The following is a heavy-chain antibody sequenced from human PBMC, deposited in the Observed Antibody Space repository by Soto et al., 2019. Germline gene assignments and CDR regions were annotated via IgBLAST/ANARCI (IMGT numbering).Heavy chain of an antibody. CDR2: IIPIVGTA. D-gene: IGHD6-19*01. Sequence: GASVKVSCKAAGGTFSSYAISWVRQAPGQGLEWMGGIIPIVGTANYAQKFQGRVTITADESTSTAYMELSSLRSEDTGVYYCARAVRAGTEYYYYGMDVWAQGPTVTVS. CDR1: GGTFSSYA. CDR3: ARAVRAGTEYYYYGMDV. V-gene: IGHV1-69*13. J-gene: IGHJ6*02.